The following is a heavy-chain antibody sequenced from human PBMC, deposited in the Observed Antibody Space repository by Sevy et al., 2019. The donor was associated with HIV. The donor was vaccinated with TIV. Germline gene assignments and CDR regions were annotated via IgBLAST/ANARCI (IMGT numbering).Heavy chain of an antibody. CDR3: ARGGATVYFDY. CDR1: GFTFSSYA. Sequence: GGSLRLSCAASGFTFSSYAMHWVRQAPGKGLECVAVISYDGSNKYYADSVKGRFTISRDNSKNTLYLQMNSLRAEDTAVYYCARGGATVYFDYWGQGTLVTVSS. D-gene: IGHD1-26*01. V-gene: IGHV3-30-3*01. J-gene: IGHJ4*02. CDR2: ISYDGSNK.